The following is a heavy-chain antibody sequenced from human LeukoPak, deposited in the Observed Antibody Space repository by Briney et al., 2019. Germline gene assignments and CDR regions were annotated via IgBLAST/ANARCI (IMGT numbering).Heavy chain of an antibody. CDR3: ARVKTGTRPYFDY. Sequence: GGSLRLSCAASGFTFSSYSMNWVRQAPGKGLEWVSSISSSSSYIYYADSVKGRFTISRDNAKNSLYLQMNSLRAEDTAVHYCARVKTGTRPYFDYWGQGTLVTVSS. J-gene: IGHJ4*02. CDR2: ISSSSSYI. V-gene: IGHV3-21*01. D-gene: IGHD1-1*01. CDR1: GFTFSSYS.